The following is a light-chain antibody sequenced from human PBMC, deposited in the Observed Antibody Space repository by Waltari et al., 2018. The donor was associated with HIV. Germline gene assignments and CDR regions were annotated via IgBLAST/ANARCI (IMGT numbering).Light chain of an antibody. J-gene: IGKJ2*01. CDR3: QQYNNWYT. V-gene: IGKV3-15*01. CDR1: QSISSN. Sequence: EIVMTQSPATLSVSPGERDTLSCRASQSISSNLDWYQQKPGPPPRLLIYGASTRATGIPARFSGSGSGTEFTLTISSLQSEDFAVYYCQQYNNWYTFGQGTKLEIK. CDR2: GAS.